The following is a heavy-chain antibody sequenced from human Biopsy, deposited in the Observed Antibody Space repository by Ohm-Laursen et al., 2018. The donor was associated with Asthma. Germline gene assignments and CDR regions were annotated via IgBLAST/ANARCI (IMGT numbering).Heavy chain of an antibody. V-gene: IGHV3-30*03. CDR2: ISYDGRTT. CDR3: ARAYSSGWTRGMDV. D-gene: IGHD6-19*01. Sequence: SLRLSCADSGFAFSQYGMHWVRQAPGQGLEWVAVISYDGRTTYYAGSVEGRLTISRDNAKNTLSLQMNSLSAADTAVYYCARAYSSGWTRGMDVWGQGTTVIVSS. CDR1: GFAFSQYG. J-gene: IGHJ6*02.